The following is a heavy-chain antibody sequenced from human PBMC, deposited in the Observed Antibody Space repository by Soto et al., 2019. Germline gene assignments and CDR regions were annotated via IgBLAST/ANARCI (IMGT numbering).Heavy chain of an antibody. CDR1: GFPFSSYA. Sequence: GGSLRLSCAASGFPFSSYAMSWVRQAPGKGLEWVSAIDASGTSAYYADSVKGRFTISRDNSKNTVYLQINSLRVEDTAVYYCAKGREDLDVWGQGTTVTVSS. J-gene: IGHJ6*02. CDR2: IDASGTSA. D-gene: IGHD1-26*01. CDR3: AKGREDLDV. V-gene: IGHV3-23*05.